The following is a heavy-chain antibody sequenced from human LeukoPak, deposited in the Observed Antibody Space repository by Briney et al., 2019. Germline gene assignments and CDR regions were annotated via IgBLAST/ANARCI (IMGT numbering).Heavy chain of an antibody. D-gene: IGHD3-22*01. CDR3: AKGPKDRSYDSSGLVFDY. CDR2: IRGSGHSS. CDR1: GFSFSNYA. V-gene: IGHV3-23*01. Sequence: PGGSLRLSCAASGFSFSNYAMSWVRQAPGKGLEWVSGIRGSGHSSYYADSVKGRFTISRDNSKNTLYLQMNSLRAEDTAVYYCAKGPKDRSYDSSGLVFDYWGQGTLVTVSS. J-gene: IGHJ4*02.